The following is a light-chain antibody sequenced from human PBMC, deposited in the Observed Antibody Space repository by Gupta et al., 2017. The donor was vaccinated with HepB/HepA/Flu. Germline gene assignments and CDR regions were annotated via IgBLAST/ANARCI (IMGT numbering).Light chain of an antibody. CDR1: SSDVGSYNL. CDR3: CSYAGSSTLV. Sequence: QPALTQPASVSGSPGQSITISCTGTSSDVGSYNLVSWYQQHPGKATKLMIYEVSKRPSGVSNRFSGSKSGNTASLTISGLQAEDEADYYCCSYAGSSTLVFGGGTKLTVL. J-gene: IGLJ3*02. V-gene: IGLV2-23*02. CDR2: EVS.